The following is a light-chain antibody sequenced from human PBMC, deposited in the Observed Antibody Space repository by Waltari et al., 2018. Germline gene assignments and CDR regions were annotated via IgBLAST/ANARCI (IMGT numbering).Light chain of an antibody. CDR3: QQRSNWPPTWT. J-gene: IGKJ1*01. CDR2: DAS. V-gene: IGKV3-11*01. Sequence: DIVLTQSPATLSLSPGERATLSCRASQSVSSYLAWYQQKPGQAPRLLIYDASNRATGIPARFSGSGSGTDFTLTISCLEPEDFAVYYCQQRSNWPPTWTFGQGTKVEIK. CDR1: QSVSSY.